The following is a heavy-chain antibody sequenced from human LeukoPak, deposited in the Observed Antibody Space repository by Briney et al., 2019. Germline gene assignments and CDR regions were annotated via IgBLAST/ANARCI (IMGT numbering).Heavy chain of an antibody. CDR1: GYIFTGYY. V-gene: IGHV1-2*02. J-gene: IGHJ4*02. CDR3: AAGSIVDLSSGYRFDF. D-gene: IGHD3-3*01. Sequence: ASVTLSCKASGYIFTGYYIHWVRQAPGQGLEWMGWINSNSGGTNSAEKFQGRVTMTRDTSISTAYTAVSRLRSDDTALYYCAAGSIVDLSSGYRFDFWGQGTLVTVSS. CDR2: INSNSGGT.